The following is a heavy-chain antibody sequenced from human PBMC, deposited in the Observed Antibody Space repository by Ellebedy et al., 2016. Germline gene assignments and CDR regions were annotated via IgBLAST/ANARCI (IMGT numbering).Heavy chain of an antibody. CDR2: ISGAGGDS. V-gene: IGHV3-23*01. Sequence: GESLKISXAASGIAFSDFFMSWVRRAPGKGLEWVATISGAGGDSYFADSVRGRFTISRDNSANTLYLQMSSLRPEDTALYYCRQGHYSHYWGQGTLVTVSS. CDR1: GIAFSDFF. J-gene: IGHJ4*02. D-gene: IGHD2-21*01. CDR3: RQGHYSHY.